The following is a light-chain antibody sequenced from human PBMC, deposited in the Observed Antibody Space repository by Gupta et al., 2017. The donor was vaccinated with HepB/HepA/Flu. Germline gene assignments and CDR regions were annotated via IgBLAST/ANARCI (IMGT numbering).Light chain of an antibody. CDR2: AAS. Sequence: EIXXXXXXSXXSAXVGDTVTITCRTSQDIIKYLSWYQQKPGKAPKLLIYAASNLRSGVPSRFSGSGFGTDFTLTISSLQPEDFATYYCQQSHSTPTFGGGTEVDIK. CDR1: QDIIKY. CDR3: QQSHSTPT. J-gene: IGKJ4*01. V-gene: IGKV1-39*01.